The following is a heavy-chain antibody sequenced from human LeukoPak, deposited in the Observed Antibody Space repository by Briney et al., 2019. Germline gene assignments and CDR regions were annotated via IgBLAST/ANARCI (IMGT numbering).Heavy chain of an antibody. CDR3: ARGDEDFWSGHQYFQH. J-gene: IGHJ1*01. D-gene: IGHD3-3*01. CDR1: GGSISSYY. Sequence: RPSETLSLTCTVSGGSISSYYWTWIRQPPGKGLEWIGEINHSGSTNYNPSLKSRVTISVDTSKNQFSLKLSSVTAADTAVYYCARGDEDFWSGHQYFQHWGQGTLVTVSS. V-gene: IGHV4-34*01. CDR2: INHSGST.